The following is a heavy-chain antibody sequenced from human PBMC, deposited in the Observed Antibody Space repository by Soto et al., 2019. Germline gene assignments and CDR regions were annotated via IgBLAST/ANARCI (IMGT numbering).Heavy chain of an antibody. CDR1: GGSISSGDYY. CDR2: IYYSGST. D-gene: IGHD3-3*01. Sequence: QVQLQESGPGLVKPSQTLSLTCTVSGGSISSGDYYWNWIRQHPGKGLEWIGYIYYSGSTYYNPSLKSRVTISVDTSKNQFSVKLSSVTAADTAVYYCARWWSGSRQGFDPWGQGTLVTVSS. V-gene: IGHV4-31*03. J-gene: IGHJ5*02. CDR3: ARWWSGSRQGFDP.